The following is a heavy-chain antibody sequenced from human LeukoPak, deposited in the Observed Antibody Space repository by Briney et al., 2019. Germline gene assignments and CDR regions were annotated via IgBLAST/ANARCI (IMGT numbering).Heavy chain of an antibody. V-gene: IGHV3-23*01. Sequence: PGGSLRLSCAASGFTFSSYAMSWVRQAPGKGLEWVSAISGSGGSTYYADSVKGRFTISRDNSKNTLYLQMNSLRAEDTAVYYCARVDGGSGSYYLDYWGQGTLVTVSS. CDR2: ISGSGGST. D-gene: IGHD3-10*01. CDR1: GFTFSSYA. J-gene: IGHJ4*02. CDR3: ARVDGGSGSYYLDY.